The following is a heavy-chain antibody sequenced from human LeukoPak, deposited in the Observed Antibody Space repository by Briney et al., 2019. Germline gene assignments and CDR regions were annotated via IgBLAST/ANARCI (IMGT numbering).Heavy chain of an antibody. J-gene: IGHJ4*02. V-gene: IGHV3-48*03. D-gene: IGHD6-19*01. CDR1: GFNFGTYE. CDR2: ISASGSTI. Sequence: PGGSLRLSCAASGFNFGTYEMNWARQAPGKGLEWVSYISASGSTIYCADSLKGRFTISRDNTKNSLYLQMHSLRAEDTAVYYCARDSRGSYGMVDYWGQGTLVTVFS. CDR3: ARDSRGSYGMVDY.